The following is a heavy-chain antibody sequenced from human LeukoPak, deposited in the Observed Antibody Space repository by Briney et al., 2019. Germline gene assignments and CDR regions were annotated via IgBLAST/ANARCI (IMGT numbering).Heavy chain of an antibody. V-gene: IGHV4-34*01. CDR2: INHSGST. D-gene: IGHD5-18*01. Sequence: SETLSLTCAVYGGSFSGYYWSWIRQPPGKGLEWIGEINHSGSTNYNPSLKSRVTIPVDTSKNQFSLKLSSVTAADTAVYYCARGGYSYGAYNWFDPWGQGTLVTVSS. J-gene: IGHJ5*02. CDR3: ARGGYSYGAYNWFDP. CDR1: GGSFSGYY.